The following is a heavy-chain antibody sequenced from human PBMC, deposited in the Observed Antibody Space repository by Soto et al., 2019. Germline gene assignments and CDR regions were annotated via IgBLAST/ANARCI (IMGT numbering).Heavy chain of an antibody. CDR1: GFTFSSYA. Sequence: GGSLRLSCAASGFTFSSYAMHWVRQAPGKGLEWVAVISYDGSNKYYADPVKGRFTISRDNSKNTLYLQMNSLRAEDTAVYYCARSIHPYNWFDPWGQGTLVTVSS. CDR3: ARSIHPYNWFDP. CDR2: ISYDGSNK. J-gene: IGHJ5*02. V-gene: IGHV3-30-3*01.